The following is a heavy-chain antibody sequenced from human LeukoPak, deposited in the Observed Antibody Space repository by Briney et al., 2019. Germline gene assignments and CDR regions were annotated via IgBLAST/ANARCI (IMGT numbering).Heavy chain of an antibody. V-gene: IGHV1-2*02. CDR2: INPNSGVT. CDR3: ASCTVVSGSCPHGFDY. Sequence: ASPNTSCKAPGYTLSGNHIHCVRHPPRQRPEWPLSINPNSGVTNHPHRLQGSVTITPDTSISTAYMELSRLRSDDTAVYYCASCTVVSGSCPHGFDYWGQGTLATVPS. J-gene: IGHJ4*02. D-gene: IGHD6-13*01. CDR1: GYTLSGNH.